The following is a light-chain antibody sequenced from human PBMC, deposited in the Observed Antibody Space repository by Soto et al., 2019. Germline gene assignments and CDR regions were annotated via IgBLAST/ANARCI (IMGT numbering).Light chain of an antibody. V-gene: IGKV3-20*01. Sequence: EIVLTQSPGTLSLSPGERATLSCRASQSVSGSYLAWYQQKPGQAPRLLIYGASSRATGIPDRFSGSGSGPDFTRTISRLEPEDFAVYYCQQYGGSPFTFGPGTKVDIK. CDR2: GAS. CDR3: QQYGGSPFT. J-gene: IGKJ3*01. CDR1: QSVSGSY.